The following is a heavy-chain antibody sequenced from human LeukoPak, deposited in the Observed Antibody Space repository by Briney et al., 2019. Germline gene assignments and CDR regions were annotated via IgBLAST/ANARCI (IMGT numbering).Heavy chain of an antibody. J-gene: IGHJ4*02. CDR2: IKSKTDGGTT. CDR3: STTYYYDSSEGY. D-gene: IGHD3-22*01. Sequence: PGGSLRLSCAASGFTFSNAWMSWVRQAPARGLEWVGRIKSKTDGGTTDYAAPVKGRFTISRDDSKNTLYLQMNSLKTEDTAVYYCSTTYYYDSSEGYWGQGTLVTVSS. CDR1: GFTFSNAW. V-gene: IGHV3-15*01.